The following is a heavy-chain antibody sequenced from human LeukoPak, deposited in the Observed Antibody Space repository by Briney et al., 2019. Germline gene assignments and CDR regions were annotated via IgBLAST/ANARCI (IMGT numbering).Heavy chain of an antibody. Sequence: PGGSLRLSRAASGFTFSSYAMNWVRQAPGKGLEWVSIISGSGDNTYYTDSVKGRFTISRDNSKNTLFLQMNSLRAEDTAVYYCAKIPQVAIFLVPNFDYWGQGTLVTVSS. J-gene: IGHJ4*02. CDR2: ISGSGDNT. V-gene: IGHV3-23*01. CDR1: GFTFSSYA. CDR3: AKIPQVAIFLVPNFDY. D-gene: IGHD3-3*01.